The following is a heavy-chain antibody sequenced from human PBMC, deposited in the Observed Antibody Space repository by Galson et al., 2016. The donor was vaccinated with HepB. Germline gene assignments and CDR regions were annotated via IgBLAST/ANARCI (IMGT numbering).Heavy chain of an antibody. CDR2: LFWNGEK. D-gene: IGHD3-10*01. J-gene: IGHJ4*02. CDR3: AHRSMVGSKYDF. V-gene: IGHV2-5*01. Sequence: PALVTPTQTLTLTCTFSGFSVTTSGVGVGWIRQTPGKTLEWLALLFWNGEKRYRSSLESRLTISRGTSDYQVVLTLTNMDVVETATYFCAHRSMVGSKYDFWGQGILVTVSS. CDR1: GFSVTTSGVG.